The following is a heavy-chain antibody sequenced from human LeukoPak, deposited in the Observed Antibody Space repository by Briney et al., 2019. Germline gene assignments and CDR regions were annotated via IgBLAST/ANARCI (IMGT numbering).Heavy chain of an antibody. CDR1: GYTFTSYA. CDR2: INAGNGNT. CDR3: ARLAVATKSYYYYGMDV. Sequence: ASVKVSCKASGYTFTSYAMHWVRQAPGQRLEWMGWINAGNGNTKYSQKFQGRVTITRDTSASTAYMELSSLRSEDTAVYYCARLAVATKSYYYYGMDVWGQGTTVTVSS. V-gene: IGHV1-3*01. D-gene: IGHD6-19*01. J-gene: IGHJ6*02.